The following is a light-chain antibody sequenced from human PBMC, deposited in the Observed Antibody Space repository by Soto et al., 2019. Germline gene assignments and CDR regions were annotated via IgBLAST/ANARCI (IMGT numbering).Light chain of an antibody. CDR3: QEYNTWWT. V-gene: IGKV3-15*01. CDR1: QSVSNN. J-gene: IGKJ1*01. Sequence: EIVVTQSPATLSVSPGERATLSCRASQSVSNNLAWYQKKPGQAPRLLIYGASTRATGIPARFTSSGSGADFTLTISSLQSEDFAVYYCQEYNTWWTFGQGTRVEIK. CDR2: GAS.